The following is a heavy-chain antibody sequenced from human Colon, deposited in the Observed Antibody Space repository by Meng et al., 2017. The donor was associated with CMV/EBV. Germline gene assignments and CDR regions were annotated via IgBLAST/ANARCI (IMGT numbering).Heavy chain of an antibody. CDR1: GYTFTNHY. J-gene: IGHJ6*02. D-gene: IGHD3-3*01. CDR3: ARSGTLGGMDV. Sequence: ASVTVSCKTSGYTFTNHYIHWVRQAPGQGLEWMAIVNPNDVNTNYAQKFQGRVSMTTDTSTTTVYMELSSLISDDTAVYYCARSGTLGGMDVWGQGTTVTVSS. V-gene: IGHV1-46*01. CDR2: VNPNDVNT.